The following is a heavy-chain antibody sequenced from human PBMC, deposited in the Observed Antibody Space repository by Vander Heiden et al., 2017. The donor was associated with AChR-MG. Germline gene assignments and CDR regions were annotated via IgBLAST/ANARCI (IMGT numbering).Heavy chain of an antibody. CDR1: GYTFTGYD. CDR3: ARARKCSGGSCYFDY. V-gene: IGHV1-2*02. D-gene: IGHD2-15*01. CDR2: INPNSGGT. Sequence: QVQLVQSGAEVKKPGASVKVSCKASGYTFTGYDMHWVRQAPGQGLEWMGWINPNSGGTNYAQKFQGRVTMTRDTSISTAYMELSRLRSDDTAVYYCARARKCSGGSCYFDYWGQGTLVTVSS. J-gene: IGHJ4*02.